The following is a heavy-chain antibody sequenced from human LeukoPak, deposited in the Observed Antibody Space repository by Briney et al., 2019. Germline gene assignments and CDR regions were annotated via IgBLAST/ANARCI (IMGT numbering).Heavy chain of an antibody. V-gene: IGHV3-21*01. CDR3: ARTYYYDSSGYSGDAFDI. J-gene: IGHJ3*02. D-gene: IGHD3-22*01. CDR2: ISSSSSYI. CDR1: GFTFSNYW. Sequence: PGGSLRLSCAASGFTFSNYWMNWVRQAPGKGLEWVSSISSSSSYIYYADSVKGRFTISRDNAKNSLYLQMNSLRAEDTAVYYCARTYYYDSSGYSGDAFDIWGQGTMVTVSS.